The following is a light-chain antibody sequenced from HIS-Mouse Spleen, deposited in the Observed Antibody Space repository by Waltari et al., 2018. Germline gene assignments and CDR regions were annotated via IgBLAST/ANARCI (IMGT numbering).Light chain of an antibody. CDR3: MQALQTPWT. J-gene: IGKJ2*01. CDR1: QSLLHSNGYNY. V-gene: IGKV2-28*01. Sequence: DIVMTQSPPPLPVPPGEPPSSPCRSIQSLLHSNGYNYLDWYLQKPGQSPQLLIYLGSNRASGVPDRFSGSGSGTDFTLKISRVEAEDVGVYYCMQALQTPWTFGQGTKLEIK. CDR2: LGS.